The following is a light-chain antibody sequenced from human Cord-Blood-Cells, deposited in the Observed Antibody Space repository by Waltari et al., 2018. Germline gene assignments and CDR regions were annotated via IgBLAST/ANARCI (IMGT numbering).Light chain of an antibody. V-gene: IGLV3-21*03. CDR2: DDR. Sequence: SYVLTQPPSVSVAPGKTARITCWGNTIGSKSVHCYQQKPGQAPVLVVYDDRDRPQGIPERFSGSNSGNTSTLTISRVEAGDEADYYWQVWDSSSDHWVFGGGTKLTVL. CDR3: QVWDSSSDHWV. J-gene: IGLJ3*02. CDR1: TIGSKS.